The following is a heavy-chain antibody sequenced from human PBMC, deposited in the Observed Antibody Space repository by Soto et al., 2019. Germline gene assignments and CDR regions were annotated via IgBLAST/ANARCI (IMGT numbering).Heavy chain of an antibody. V-gene: IGHV3-33*01. D-gene: IGHD6-19*01. Sequence: SGGSLRLSCAALGFTFSSYGMHWVRQAPGKGLEWVAVIWYDGSNKYYTDSVKGRFTISRDNSKNTLYLQMNSLRAEDTTVYYCARDGLSVESGWTTLLVPWGQGTLVTVSS. J-gene: IGHJ5*02. CDR1: GFTFSSYG. CDR2: IWYDGSNK. CDR3: ARDGLSVESGWTTLLVP.